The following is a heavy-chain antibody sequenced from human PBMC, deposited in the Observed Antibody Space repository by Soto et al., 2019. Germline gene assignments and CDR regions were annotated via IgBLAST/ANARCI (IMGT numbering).Heavy chain of an antibody. V-gene: IGHV1-69*01. D-gene: IGHD2-2*01. CDR2: IIPISETT. J-gene: IGHJ6*02. CDR3: ARSQGSSTSLEIYYYYYYGMDV. Sequence: QVQLVQSGAEVKKPGSSVKVSCKASGGTFSSYAISWVRQAPGQGLEWMGGIIPISETTNYAQKFQGRVTIAADESKSTAYMELSRLRSEDTAVYYCARSQGSSTSLEIYYYYYYGMDVWGQGITVTVSS. CDR1: GGTFSSYA.